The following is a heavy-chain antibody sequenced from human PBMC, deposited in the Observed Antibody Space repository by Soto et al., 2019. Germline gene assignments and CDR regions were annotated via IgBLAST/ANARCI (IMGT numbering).Heavy chain of an antibody. J-gene: IGHJ1*01. CDR1: GFTFASST. D-gene: IGHD3-10*01. Sequence: QMQMVQSGPEVKKPGTSVKVSCQASGFTFASSTVQWLRQARGQRFEWIGWVVAASGDTNFAQKFQGRVAMTSDMSTRTAYMELSGLRPDDTAVYYCVVALSRAPAGARAWGQGTLVTVSS. CDR3: VVALSRAPAGARA. V-gene: IGHV1-58*01. CDR2: VVAASGDT.